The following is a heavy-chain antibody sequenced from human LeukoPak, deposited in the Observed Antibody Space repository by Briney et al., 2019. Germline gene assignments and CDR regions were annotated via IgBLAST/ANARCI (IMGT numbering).Heavy chain of an antibody. J-gene: IGHJ6*02. D-gene: IGHD4-17*01. CDR1: GGTFSSYA. CDR3: ARDPLTVTTTYYGMDV. V-gene: IGHV1-69*04. Sequence: GASVKVSCKASGGTFSSYAISWVRQAPGQGLEWMGRIIPILGIANYAQKFQGRVTITADKSTSTAYMELSSLRSEDTAVYYCARDPLTVTTTYYGMDVWGQGTTVTVSS. CDR2: IIPILGIA.